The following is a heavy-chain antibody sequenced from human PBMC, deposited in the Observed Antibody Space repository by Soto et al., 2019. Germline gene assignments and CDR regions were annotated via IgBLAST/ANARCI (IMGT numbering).Heavy chain of an antibody. CDR3: ARDLGCSGGSCYRPFDY. D-gene: IGHD2-15*01. V-gene: IGHV1-69*13. Sequence: SVKVSCKASGGTFSSYAISWLRQAPGQGLEWMGGIIPIFGTANYAQKFQGRVTITADESTSTAYMELSSLRSEDTAVYYCARDLGCSGGSCYRPFDYWGQGTLVTVSS. CDR1: GGTFSSYA. J-gene: IGHJ4*02. CDR2: IIPIFGTA.